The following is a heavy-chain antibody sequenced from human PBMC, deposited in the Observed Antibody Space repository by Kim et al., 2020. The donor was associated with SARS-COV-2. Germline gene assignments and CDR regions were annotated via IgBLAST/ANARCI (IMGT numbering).Heavy chain of an antibody. CDR3: ARGRYFDWLFHQSPHYFDY. V-gene: IGHV4-34*01. J-gene: IGHJ4*02. Sequence: SETLSLTCAVYGDPVNGYYWSWIRQPPGKGLEWIGEINYDRSTNYKPSLKSRVTMSLDSSKSQFSLRLTSLTAADTAVYYCARGRYFDWLFHQSPHYFDYWGQGNLVTDAS. CDR1: GDPVNGYY. D-gene: IGHD3-9*01. CDR2: INYDRST.